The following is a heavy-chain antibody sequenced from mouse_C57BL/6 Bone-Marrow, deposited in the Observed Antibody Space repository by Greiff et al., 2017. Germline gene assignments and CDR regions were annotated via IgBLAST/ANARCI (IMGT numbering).Heavy chain of an antibody. Sequence: EVMLVEPGAELVRPGASVKLSCTASGFNIKDDYMHWVKQRPEQGLEWIGWIDPANGDTEYASKFQGKATITADTSSNTAYLQLSSLTSEDTAVFSCTTRGDYWGQGTPLTVSA. V-gene: IGHV14-4*01. CDR3: TTRGDY. J-gene: IGHJ2*01. CDR1: GFNIKDDY. CDR2: IDPANGDT.